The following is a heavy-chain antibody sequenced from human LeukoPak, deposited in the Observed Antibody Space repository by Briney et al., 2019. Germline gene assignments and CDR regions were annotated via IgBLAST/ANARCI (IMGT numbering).Heavy chain of an antibody. Sequence: GGSLRLSCAASGFTFSSYSMNWVRQAPGRGLEWVSSISSSSSYIYYADSVKGRFTISRDDAKNSLYLQMNSLRAEDTAVYYCARDPVSSDVYNGMDVWGQGTTVTVSS. J-gene: IGHJ6*02. CDR2: ISSSSSYI. D-gene: IGHD1-14*01. CDR3: ARDPVSSDVYNGMDV. V-gene: IGHV3-21*01. CDR1: GFTFSSYS.